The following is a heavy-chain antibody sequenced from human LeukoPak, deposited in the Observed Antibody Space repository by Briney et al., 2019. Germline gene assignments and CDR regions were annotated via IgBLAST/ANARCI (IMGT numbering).Heavy chain of an antibody. CDR3: TRYSGRTDY. D-gene: IGHD5-18*01. J-gene: IGHJ4*02. CDR1: GFTFSDYI. V-gene: IGHV3-72*01. Sequence: GGSLRLSCAASGFTFSDYILDWVRQAPGRGLEWVGRIRRGANSYTTEYAASVTGRFTISRDDSRNSLYLQMNSLKTEDTAVYYCTRYSGRTDYWGQGTLVSVSS. CDR2: IRRGANSYTT.